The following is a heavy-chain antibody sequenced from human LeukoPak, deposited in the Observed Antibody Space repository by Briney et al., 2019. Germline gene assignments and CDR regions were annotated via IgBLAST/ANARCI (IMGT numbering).Heavy chain of an antibody. V-gene: IGHV4-39*07. D-gene: IGHD3-22*01. Sequence: SETLSLTCTVSGGSIRSSTDYWGWIRQPPGKELEWIGSIYYSGSTYYNPSLKSRVTISVDTSKNQFSLKLSSVTAADTAVYYCARDPRRAYYYDSSGYWGAFDIWGQGTMVTVSS. CDR2: IYYSGST. CDR3: ARDPRRAYYYDSSGYWGAFDI. CDR1: GGSIRSSTDY. J-gene: IGHJ3*02.